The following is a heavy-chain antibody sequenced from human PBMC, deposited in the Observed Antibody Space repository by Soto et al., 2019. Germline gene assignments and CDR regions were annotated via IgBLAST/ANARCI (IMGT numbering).Heavy chain of an antibody. D-gene: IGHD3-10*01. V-gene: IGHV6-1*01. J-gene: IGHJ4*02. CDR2: TYYRSKWYN. Sequence: SQTLSLTSATSGDSVSSNSAAWNWIRQSPSRGLEWLGRTYYRSKWYNAYAVSVKSRITIHPDTSKNQFSLQLNSVTPEDTAVYYCARDRPLRDYYGSGSYDYWGQGTLVTVSS. CDR3: ARDRPLRDYYGSGSYDY. CDR1: GDSVSSNSAA.